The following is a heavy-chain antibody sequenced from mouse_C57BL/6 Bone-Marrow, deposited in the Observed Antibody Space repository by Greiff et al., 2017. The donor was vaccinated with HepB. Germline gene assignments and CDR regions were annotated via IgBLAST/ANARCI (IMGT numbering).Heavy chain of an antibody. D-gene: IGHD2-2*01. J-gene: IGHJ4*01. Sequence: VQLQQPGAELVRPGSSVKLSCKASGYTFTSYWMHWVKQRRIQGLEWIGNIDPSDSETHYNQKFKDKATLTVDKSSSTAYMQLSSLTSEDSAVYYCARSWYGYPYAMDYWGQGTSVTVSS. CDR2: IDPSDSET. CDR3: ARSWYGYPYAMDY. V-gene: IGHV1-52*01. CDR1: GYTFTSYW.